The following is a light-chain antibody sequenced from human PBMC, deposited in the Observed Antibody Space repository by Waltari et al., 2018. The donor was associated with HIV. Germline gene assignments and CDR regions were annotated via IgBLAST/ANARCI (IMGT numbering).Light chain of an antibody. J-gene: IGLJ1*01. V-gene: IGLV3-25*03. CDR3: QSADSSGTFYV. CDR1: ALPQHY. Sequence: SYELTQPPSVSVSPGQTARTTCSGHALPQHYSYWYQQKPGQAPVLVIYKDSERPSGIPERFSGSSSGTTVTLTISGVQAEDEADYYCQSADSSGTFYVFGTGTKVTVL. CDR2: KDS.